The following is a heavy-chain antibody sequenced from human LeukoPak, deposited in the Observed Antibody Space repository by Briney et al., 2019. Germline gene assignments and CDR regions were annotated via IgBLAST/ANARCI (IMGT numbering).Heavy chain of an antibody. CDR3: ARYAPDVDIVATPNFDY. Sequence: GGSLRLSCAASGFTFSSYAMSWVRQAPGKRLEWVSAISGSGGSTYYADSVKGRFTISRDNSKNTLYLQMNSLRAEDTAVYYCARYAPDVDIVATPNFDYWGQGTLVTVSS. CDR2: ISGSGGST. D-gene: IGHD5-12*01. V-gene: IGHV3-23*01. J-gene: IGHJ4*02. CDR1: GFTFSSYA.